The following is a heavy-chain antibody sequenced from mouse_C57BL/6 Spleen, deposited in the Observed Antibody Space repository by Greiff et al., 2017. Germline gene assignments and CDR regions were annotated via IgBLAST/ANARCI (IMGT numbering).Heavy chain of an antibody. CDR3: VRQDTTVVARAMDY. Sequence: EVKLMESGGGLVQPKGSLKLSCAASGFSFNTYAMNWVRQAPGKGLEWVARIRSKSNNYATYYADSVKDRFTSSRDDSESMLYLQMNNLKTEDTAMYYCVRQDTTVVARAMDYWGQGTSVTVSS. CDR2: IRSKSNNYAT. V-gene: IGHV10-1*01. D-gene: IGHD1-1*01. CDR1: GFSFNTYA. J-gene: IGHJ4*01.